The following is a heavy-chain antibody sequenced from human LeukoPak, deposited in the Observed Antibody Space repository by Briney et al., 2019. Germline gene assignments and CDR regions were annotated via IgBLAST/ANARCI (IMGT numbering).Heavy chain of an antibody. CDR3: ARGNGGNDY. J-gene: IGHJ4*02. D-gene: IGHD4-23*01. CDR1: GFTFSGYS. V-gene: IGHV3-21*01. Sequence: PGGSLRLSCAASGFTFSGYSMNWVRQAPGKGLEWVSSISSSSSYIYYADSAKGRFTISRDNAKNSLYLQMNSLRAEDTAVYYCARGNGGNDYWGQGTLVTVSS. CDR2: ISSSSSYI.